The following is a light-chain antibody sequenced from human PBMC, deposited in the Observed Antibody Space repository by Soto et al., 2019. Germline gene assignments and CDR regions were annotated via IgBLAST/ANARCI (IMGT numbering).Light chain of an antibody. CDR3: QAWESNIWV. Sequence: SYELTQSPSVSVSPGQTASITCSGDKLGNKYISWYQQKTGQSPVLVIYQDNKRPSGIPERFSGSSSGNTATLTIRGTQGVDEADYFCQAWESNIWVFGGGTKLTVL. CDR2: QDN. J-gene: IGLJ3*02. CDR1: KLGNKY. V-gene: IGLV3-1*01.